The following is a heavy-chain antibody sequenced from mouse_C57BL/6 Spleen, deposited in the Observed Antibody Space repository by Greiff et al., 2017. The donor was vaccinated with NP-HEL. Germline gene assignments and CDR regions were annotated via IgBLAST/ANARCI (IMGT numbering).Heavy chain of an antibody. Sequence: EVKLMESGGGLVKPGGSLKLSCAASGFTFSSYAMSWVRQTPEKRLEWVATISDGGSYTYYPDNVKGRFTISRDNAKNNLYLQMSHLKSEDTAMYYCARDHYGSSPLYAMDYWGQGTSVTVSS. CDR1: GFTFSSYA. CDR2: ISDGGSYT. J-gene: IGHJ4*01. V-gene: IGHV5-4*01. D-gene: IGHD1-1*01. CDR3: ARDHYGSSPLYAMDY.